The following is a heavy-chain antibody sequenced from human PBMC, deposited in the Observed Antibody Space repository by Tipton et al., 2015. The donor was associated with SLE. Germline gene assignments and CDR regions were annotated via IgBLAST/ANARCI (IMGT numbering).Heavy chain of an antibody. Sequence: SLRLSCAASGFTFSSYWMSWVRQAPGKGLEWVANIKQDGSEKYYVDSVKGRFTISRDNAKNALYLQMNSLRAEDTAVYYCARVMYSSSSFDYWGQGTLVTVSS. V-gene: IGHV3-7*01. CDR3: ARVMYSSSSFDY. CDR2: IKQDGSEK. D-gene: IGHD6-6*01. J-gene: IGHJ4*02. CDR1: GFTFSSYW.